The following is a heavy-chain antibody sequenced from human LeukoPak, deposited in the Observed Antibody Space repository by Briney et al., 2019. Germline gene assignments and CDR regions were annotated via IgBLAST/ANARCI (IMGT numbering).Heavy chain of an antibody. CDR3: ARGRYCTSTSCYTVWSVNYYYYMDV. CDR2: INHSEST. J-gene: IGHJ6*03. V-gene: IGHV4-34*01. CDR1: GGSFSGYY. D-gene: IGHD2-2*02. Sequence: PSETLSLTCAVYGGSFSGYYWSWIRQPPGKGLEWIGEINHSESTNYNPSLKSRVTISVDTSKNQFSLKLSSVTAADTAVYYCARGRYCTSTSCYTVWSVNYYYYMDVWGKGTTVTVSS.